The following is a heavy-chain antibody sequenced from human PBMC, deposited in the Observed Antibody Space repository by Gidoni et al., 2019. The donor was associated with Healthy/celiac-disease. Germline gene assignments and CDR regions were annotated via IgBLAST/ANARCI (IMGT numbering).Heavy chain of an antibody. Sequence: QVQLVQSGAEVKKPGASVKVSCKASGYTFTGHYMHWVRQAPGQGLEWMGRINPNSGGTNYAQKFQGRVTMTRDTSISTAYMELSRLRSDDTAVYYCATDIVVVVAATGGLVVDPWGQGTLVTVSS. V-gene: IGHV1-2*06. J-gene: IGHJ5*02. CDR1: GYTFTGHY. D-gene: IGHD2-15*01. CDR3: ATDIVVVVAATGGLVVDP. CDR2: INPNSGGT.